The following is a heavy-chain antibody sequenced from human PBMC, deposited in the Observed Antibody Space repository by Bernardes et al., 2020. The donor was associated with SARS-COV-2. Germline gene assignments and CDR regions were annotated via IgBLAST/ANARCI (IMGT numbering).Heavy chain of an antibody. CDR2: ISAYNGNT. J-gene: IGHJ6*02. CDR3: ARVKAARTYYGMDV. Sequence: ASVKVSCKASGYTFTSYGISWVRQAPGQGLEWMGWISAYNGNTNYAQKLQGRVTMTTDTSTSTAYMELRSLRSDDTAVYYCARVKAARTYYGMDVWGQGTTVTVSS. V-gene: IGHV1-18*01. CDR1: GYTFTSYG. D-gene: IGHD6-6*01.